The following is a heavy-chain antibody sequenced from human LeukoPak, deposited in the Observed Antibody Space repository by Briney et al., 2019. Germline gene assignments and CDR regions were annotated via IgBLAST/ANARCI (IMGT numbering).Heavy chain of an antibody. CDR1: GGTFSSYA. J-gene: IGHJ4*02. V-gene: IGHV1-69*05. CDR2: IIPIFGTA. Sequence: SVKVSCKASGGTFSSYAISWVRQAPGQGLEWMGGIIPIFGTANYAQKFRGRVTITTDESTSTAYMELSSLRSEDTAVYYCARSTSYCGGDCYPLDYWGQGTLATVSS. CDR3: ARSTSYCGGDCYPLDY. D-gene: IGHD2-21*01.